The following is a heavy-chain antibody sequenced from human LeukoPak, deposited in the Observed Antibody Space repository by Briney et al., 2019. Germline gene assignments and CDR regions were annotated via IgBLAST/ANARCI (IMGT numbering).Heavy chain of an antibody. CDR1: GGTFSSYA. V-gene: IGHV1-69*04. CDR2: IIPILGIA. CDR3: ASGIAVAAPAIDY. D-gene: IGHD6-19*01. Sequence: SVRLSCTASGGTFSSYAISWVRQAPGQGLEWMGRIIPILGIANYAQTFQGRVTITADKSTSTAYMELSSLRAEDTAVYYCASGIAVAAPAIDYWGEGTLVTVSS. J-gene: IGHJ4*02.